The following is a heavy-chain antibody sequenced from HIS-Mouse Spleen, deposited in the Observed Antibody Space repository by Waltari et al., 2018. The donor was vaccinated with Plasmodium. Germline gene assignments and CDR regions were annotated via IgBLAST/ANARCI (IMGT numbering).Heavy chain of an antibody. CDR3: ARGSVIAAAGYYFDY. J-gene: IGHJ4*02. Sequence: QVQLVQSGAEVKKPGASVKVSCKASGYTFTGYYMHWVRQAPGQGLEWMGWINPNSGGPNYAQKFQGRVTMTRDTSISTAYMELSRLRSDDTAVYYCARGSVIAAAGYYFDYWGQGTLVTVSS. CDR2: INPNSGGP. D-gene: IGHD6-13*01. V-gene: IGHV1-2*02. CDR1: GYTFTGYY.